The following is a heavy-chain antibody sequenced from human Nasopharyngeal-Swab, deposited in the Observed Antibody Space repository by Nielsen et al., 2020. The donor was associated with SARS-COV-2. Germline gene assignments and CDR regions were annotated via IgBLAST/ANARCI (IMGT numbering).Heavy chain of an antibody. V-gene: IGHV3-21*01. D-gene: IGHD3-22*01. CDR1: GFTFSSYS. CDR3: ARYPMTYYYDSSGYPDDAFDI. CDR2: ISSSSSYI. J-gene: IGHJ3*02. Sequence: GESLKISCAASGFTFSSYSMNWVRQAPGKGPEWVSSISSSSSYIYYADSVKGRFTISRDNAKNSLYLQMNSLRAEDTAVYYCARYPMTYYYDSSGYPDDAFDIWGQGTMVTVSS.